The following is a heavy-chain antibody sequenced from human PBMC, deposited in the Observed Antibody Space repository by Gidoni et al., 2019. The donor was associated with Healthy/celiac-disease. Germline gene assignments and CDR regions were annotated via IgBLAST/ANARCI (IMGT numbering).Heavy chain of an antibody. CDR2: INHSVST. CDR1: GGSFSGYY. J-gene: IGHJ3*02. V-gene: IGHV4-34*01. D-gene: IGHD3-22*01. CDR3: ARLNYYDSSGYSRAFDI. Sequence: QVQLQQWGAGLLKPSATLSLTCAVYGGSFSGYYWSWIRQPPGKGLEWIVEINHSVSTNYNPSLKSRVTISVDTSKNQFSLKLSSVTAADTAVYYCARLNYYDSSGYSRAFDIWGQGTMVTVSS.